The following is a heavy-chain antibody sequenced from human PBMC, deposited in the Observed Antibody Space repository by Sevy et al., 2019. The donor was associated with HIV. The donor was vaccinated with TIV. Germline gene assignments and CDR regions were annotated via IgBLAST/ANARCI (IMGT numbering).Heavy chain of an antibody. V-gene: IGHV3-15*01. CDR3: ATRGTNSGSFSY. CDR2: IKSKTDGGTT. Sequence: GGSLRLSCAASGFTFSNAWMNWVRQAPGKGLEWVGRIKSKTDGGTTDYAAPVKDRFTISRDDSKNTLFLQMNSLKIEDTAVYYCATRGTNSGSFSYWGQGILVTVSS. D-gene: IGHD1-26*01. J-gene: IGHJ4*02. CDR1: GFTFSNAW.